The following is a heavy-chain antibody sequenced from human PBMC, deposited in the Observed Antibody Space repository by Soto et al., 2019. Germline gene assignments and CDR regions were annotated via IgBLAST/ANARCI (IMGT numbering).Heavy chain of an antibody. V-gene: IGHV1-3*01. CDR2: INAGNGNT. Sequence: ASVKVSCKASGYTFSSYTMNWVRQAPGQRLEWMGWINAGNGNTKYSQKFQGRVTITRDTSASTAYMELSSLRSEDTAVYYCARDYGMRCDYWGQGTLVTVSS. CDR1: GYTFSSYT. CDR3: ARDYGMRCDY. D-gene: IGHD3-9*01. J-gene: IGHJ4*02.